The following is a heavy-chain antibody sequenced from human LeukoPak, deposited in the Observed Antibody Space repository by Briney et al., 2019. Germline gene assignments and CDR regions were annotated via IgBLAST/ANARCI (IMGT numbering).Heavy chain of an antibody. Sequence: GASVKVSCKASGYTFSGYYMHWVRQAPGQGLEWMGWINPNSGDTHYAQNFQGRVTMTRDTPISTAYMEVSRLTSNDTAVYYCAENRGSERTFDIWGQGTMVTVSS. CDR3: AENRGSERTFDI. D-gene: IGHD1-26*01. J-gene: IGHJ3*02. CDR2: INPNSGDT. V-gene: IGHV1-2*02. CDR1: GYTFSGYY.